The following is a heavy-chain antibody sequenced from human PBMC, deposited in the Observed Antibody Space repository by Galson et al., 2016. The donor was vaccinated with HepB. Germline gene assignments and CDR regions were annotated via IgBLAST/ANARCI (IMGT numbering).Heavy chain of an antibody. CDR2: IDPDGTTI. CDR3: VRDSGTYPGYYDF. J-gene: IGHJ4*02. Sequence: LRLSCAASGFTFSDYAMNWVRQPPGKGLVWVPLIDPDGTTIDYADSVRGRFSISRDNAKNTMSLQMNSLRVEDMGVYYCVRDSGTYPGYYDFWGQGTLVAVSS. D-gene: IGHD1-26*01. CDR1: GFTFSDYA. V-gene: IGHV3-74*01.